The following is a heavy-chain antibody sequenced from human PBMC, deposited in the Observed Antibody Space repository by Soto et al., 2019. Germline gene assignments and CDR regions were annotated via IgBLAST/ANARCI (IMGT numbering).Heavy chain of an antibody. CDR3: ARGNPRDIVGPYYMDV. J-gene: IGHJ6*03. CDR2: MNPNSGNT. CDR1: GYTFTSYD. Sequence: QVQLVQSGAEVKKPGASVKVSCKASGYTFTSYDINWVRQATGQGLEWMGWMNPNSGNTGYAQKLQGRVTMTRNTSISTAYMELSSLRSEDTAVYYCARGNPRDIVGPYYMDVWGKGTTVTVSS. D-gene: IGHD5-12*01. V-gene: IGHV1-8*01.